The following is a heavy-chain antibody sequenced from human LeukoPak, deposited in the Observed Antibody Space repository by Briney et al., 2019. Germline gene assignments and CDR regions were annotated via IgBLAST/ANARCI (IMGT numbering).Heavy chain of an antibody. CDR3: ARGRHRFGDLDY. CDR2: INPNSGNT. V-gene: IGHV1-8*02. D-gene: IGHD3-10*01. J-gene: IGHJ4*02. CDR1: GYTFTGYY. Sequence: ASVKVSRKASGYTFTGYYMHWVRQAPGQGLEWMGWINPNSGNTGYAQKFQGRVTMTRNTSISTAYMELSSLRSEDTAVYYCARGRHRFGDLDYWGQGTLVTVSS.